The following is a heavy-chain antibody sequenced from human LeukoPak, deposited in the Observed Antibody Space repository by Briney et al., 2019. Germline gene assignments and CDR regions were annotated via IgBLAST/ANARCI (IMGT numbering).Heavy chain of an antibody. CDR3: AKDSPGEPHSYYYYGMDV. CDR2: ISGSGGST. J-gene: IGHJ6*02. D-gene: IGHD4-17*01. V-gene: IGHV3-23*01. CDR1: GFTFSSYA. Sequence: QSGGSLRLSCAASGFTFSSYAMSWVRQAPGKGLEWVSAISGSGGSTYYADSVKGRFTISRDNSKNTLYLQMNSLRAEDTAVYYCAKDSPGEPHSYYYYGMDVWGQGTTVTVSS.